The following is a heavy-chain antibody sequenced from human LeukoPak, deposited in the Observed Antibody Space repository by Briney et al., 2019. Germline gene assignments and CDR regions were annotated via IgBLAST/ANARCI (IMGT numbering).Heavy chain of an antibody. D-gene: IGHD3-10*01. V-gene: IGHV5-51*01. CDR3: ARGHYYGSGSANYYYGMDV. CDR2: IYPGDSDT. Sequence: GESLKISCQGSGYSFTSYWIGWVRQMPGKGLEWMGIIYPGDSDTRYSPSFQGQVTISADKSISTAYLQWSSLKASDTAMYYCARGHYYGSGSANYYYGMDVWGQGTTVTVSS. CDR1: GYSFTSYW. J-gene: IGHJ6*02.